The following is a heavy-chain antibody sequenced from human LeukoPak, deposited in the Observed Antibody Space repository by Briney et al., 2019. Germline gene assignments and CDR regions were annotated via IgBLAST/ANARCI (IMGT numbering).Heavy chain of an antibody. Sequence: GGSLRLSCEVSGFTFSNYWMHLVRQTPGKGLVWVSAISGSGGSTYYADSVKGRFTISRDNAKNSLYLQMNSLRAEDTAVYYCAKDWASGPFDYWGQGTLVTVSS. CDR3: AKDWASGPFDY. CDR2: ISGSGGST. J-gene: IGHJ4*02. D-gene: IGHD2-15*01. V-gene: IGHV3-21*04. CDR1: GFTFSNYW.